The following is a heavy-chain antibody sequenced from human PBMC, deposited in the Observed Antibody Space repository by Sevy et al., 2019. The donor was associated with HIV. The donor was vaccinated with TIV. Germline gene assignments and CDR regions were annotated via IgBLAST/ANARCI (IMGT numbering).Heavy chain of an antibody. J-gene: IGHJ5*02. V-gene: IGHV3-48*02. Sequence: GGSLRLSCAASGFTFSTYSMNWVRQAPGKGLEWVSYISSSSSTISYTDSVKGRFTIARDNAKNSLYLQMNSLRDEDRAVYYCARDHISDAAMVVEGFDPWGQGTLVTVSS. D-gene: IGHD5-18*01. CDR3: ARDHISDAAMVVEGFDP. CDR2: ISSSSSTI. CDR1: GFTFSTYS.